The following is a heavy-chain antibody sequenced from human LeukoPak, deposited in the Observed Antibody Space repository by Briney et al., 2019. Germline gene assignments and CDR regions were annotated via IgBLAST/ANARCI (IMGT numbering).Heavy chain of an antibody. D-gene: IGHD2-15*01. CDR3: ARNRRGLGYCSGGSCPYYFDP. Sequence: ASVKVSCKASGYTFTGYYMHWVRQAPGQGLEWMGWINPNSGGTNYAQKFQGRVTMTRDTSISTAYMELSGLRSDDTAVYYCARNRRGLGYCSGGSCPYYFDPWGQGTLVTVSS. V-gene: IGHV1-2*02. CDR1: GYTFTGYY. J-gene: IGHJ5*02. CDR2: INPNSGGT.